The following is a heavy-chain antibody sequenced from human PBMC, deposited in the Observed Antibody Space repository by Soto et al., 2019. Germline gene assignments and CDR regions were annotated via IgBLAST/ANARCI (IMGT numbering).Heavy chain of an antibody. CDR3: ARADYGDYQYGMDF. V-gene: IGHV4-30-4*01. CDR1: GGSISSGDYY. Sequence: ALSLTCTFSGGSISSGDYYWSWIRQPPGKGLEWIGYIYYSGSTYYNPSLKSRVTISVDTSKNQFSLKLSSVTAADTAVYYCARADYGDYQYGMDFWGQGTTVTVS. D-gene: IGHD4-17*01. J-gene: IGHJ6*02. CDR2: IYYSGST.